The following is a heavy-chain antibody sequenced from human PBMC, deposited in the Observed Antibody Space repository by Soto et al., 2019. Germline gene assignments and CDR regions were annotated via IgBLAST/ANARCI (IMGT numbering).Heavy chain of an antibody. CDR1: GGSISSGGYY. V-gene: IGHV4-31*03. CDR2: IYYSGST. CDR3: ARFPDIVVVPAAIGGFDP. J-gene: IGHJ5*02. D-gene: IGHD2-2*01. Sequence: QVQLQESGPGLVKPSQTLSLTCTVSGGSISSGGYYWSWIRQHPGKGLEWIGYIYYSGSTYYNPSLRSRVTISVDTSKNQFSLKLSSVTAADTAVYYCARFPDIVVVPAAIGGFDPWGQGTLVTVSS.